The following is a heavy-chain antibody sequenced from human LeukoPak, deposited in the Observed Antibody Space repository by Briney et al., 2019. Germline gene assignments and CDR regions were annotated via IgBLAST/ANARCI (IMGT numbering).Heavy chain of an antibody. V-gene: IGHV1-2*02. CDR1: GYTLTELS. Sequence: GASVKVSCKVSGYTLTELSMHWVRQAPGQGLEWMGWINPNSGGTNYAQKFQGRVTMTRDTSISTAYMELSRLRSDDTAVYYCARWELGFDYWGQGTLVTVSS. CDR2: INPNSGGT. D-gene: IGHD1-26*01. CDR3: ARWELGFDY. J-gene: IGHJ4*02.